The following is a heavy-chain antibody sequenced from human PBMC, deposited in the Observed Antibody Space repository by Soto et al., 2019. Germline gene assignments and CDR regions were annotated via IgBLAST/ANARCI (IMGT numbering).Heavy chain of an antibody. J-gene: IGHJ6*02. D-gene: IGHD3-10*01. Sequence: PGGSLRLSCAASGFTFSSYGMHWVRQAPGKGLEWVAVISYDGSNKYYADSVKGRFTISRDNSKNTLYLQMNSLRAEDTAVYYCAKDFVGALDVWGQGTTVTVSS. V-gene: IGHV3-30*18. CDR1: GFTFSSYG. CDR2: ISYDGSNK. CDR3: AKDFVGALDV.